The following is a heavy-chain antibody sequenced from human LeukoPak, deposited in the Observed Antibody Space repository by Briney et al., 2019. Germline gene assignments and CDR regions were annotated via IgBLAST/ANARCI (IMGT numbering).Heavy chain of an antibody. Sequence: SQTLSLTCTVSGGSISSVSYYWSWIRQPAGKGLEWIGRICTRENTPYNPSRQSRVTRTVATSKNTFVLKLSSVSAADNAWYYCSRDNYYDTTGYFDYWSQATLVTV. CDR3: SRDNYYDTTGYFDY. CDR1: GGSISSVSYY. V-gene: IGHV4-61*02. CDR2: ICTRENT. D-gene: IGHD3-22*01. J-gene: IGHJ4*02.